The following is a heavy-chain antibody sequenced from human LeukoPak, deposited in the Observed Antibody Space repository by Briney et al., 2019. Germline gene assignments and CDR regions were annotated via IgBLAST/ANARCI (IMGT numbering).Heavy chain of an antibody. J-gene: IGHJ4*02. D-gene: IGHD4-17*01. V-gene: IGHV3-33*06. CDR1: GFTFSRYG. Sequence: PGKSLRLSCAASGFTFSRYGMHWVRQAPGKGLEWVAVIWYDGSNKYYADSVKGRFTISRDNSKNTLYLQMSSLSPEDTAVYYCAKYGDYKDFDYWGQGTLVTVSS. CDR3: AKYGDYKDFDY. CDR2: IWYDGSNK.